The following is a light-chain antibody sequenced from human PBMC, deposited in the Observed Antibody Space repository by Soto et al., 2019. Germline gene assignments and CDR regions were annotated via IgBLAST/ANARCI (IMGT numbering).Light chain of an antibody. CDR3: HQGYSWALT. V-gene: IGKV1-12*01. CDR2: AAS. J-gene: IGKJ1*01. CDR1: QAVSSR. Sequence: QLSLSPSARAASVCGRVNIACRASQAVSSRLAWYQHKPGQAPKLLIYAASNMHSGVPARFSGSGSGTDFTLTISSLQPEDFAAYFCHQGYSWALTFGQGTKVDIK.